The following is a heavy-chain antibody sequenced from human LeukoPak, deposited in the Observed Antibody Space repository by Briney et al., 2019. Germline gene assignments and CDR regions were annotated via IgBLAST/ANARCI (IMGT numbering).Heavy chain of an antibody. CDR2: ISYDGSNK. J-gene: IGHJ4*02. V-gene: IGHV3-30-3*01. CDR3: ARDQEDTAMVLDY. CDR1: GFTFSSYA. Sequence: GRSLRLSCAASGFTFSSYAMHWVRQAPGKGLEWVAVISYDGSNKYYADSVKGRFTISRDNSKNTLYLQMNSLRAEDTAVYYCARDQEDTAMVLDYGGQGTLVTVSS. D-gene: IGHD5-18*01.